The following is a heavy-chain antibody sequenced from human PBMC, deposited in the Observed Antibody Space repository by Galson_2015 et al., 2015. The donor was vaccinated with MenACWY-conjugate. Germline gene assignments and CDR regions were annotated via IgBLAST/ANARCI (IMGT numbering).Heavy chain of an antibody. D-gene: IGHD3-10*01. CDR2: ISTDNGNT. Sequence: QSGAEVKNPGESLTISCTASGYTFSNYGISWVRQAPGQGLEWMGWISTDNGNTKYVQKFQGRVTMTTDTSTTTGYMEMMSLRSDDTAVYYCARGGSGDRHIDYWGQGTLVTVSS. J-gene: IGHJ4*02. CDR1: GYTFSNYG. CDR3: ARGGSGDRHIDY. V-gene: IGHV1-18*04.